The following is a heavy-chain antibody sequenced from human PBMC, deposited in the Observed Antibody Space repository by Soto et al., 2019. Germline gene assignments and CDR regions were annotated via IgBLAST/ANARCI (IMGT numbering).Heavy chain of an antibody. Sequence: SETLSDTKAVEGGSFSDYYWSWIRQTPGKGLEWIGEINHSGSTNYNPSLKSRVTISVDTSKNQFSLKLSSVTAADTAVYYCASSRYYYGSGSYEDWGQGTLVT. CDR1: GGSFSDYY. D-gene: IGHD3-10*01. J-gene: IGHJ4*02. CDR2: INHSGST. CDR3: ASSRYYYGSGSYED. V-gene: IGHV4-34*01.